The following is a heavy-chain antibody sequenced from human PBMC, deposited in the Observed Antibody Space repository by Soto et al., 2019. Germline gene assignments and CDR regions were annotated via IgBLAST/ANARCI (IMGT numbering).Heavy chain of an antibody. CDR2: ISAYNGNT. CDR3: ARDRTTKYYYGMDV. J-gene: IGHJ6*02. D-gene: IGHD4-17*01. CDR1: GYTFTSYG. Sequence: ASVKVSCKXSGYTFTSYGISWVRQAPGQGLEWMGWISAYNGNTNYAQKLQGRVTMTTDTSTSTAYMELRSLRSDDTAVYYCARDRTTKYYYGMDVWGQGTTVTV. V-gene: IGHV1-18*04.